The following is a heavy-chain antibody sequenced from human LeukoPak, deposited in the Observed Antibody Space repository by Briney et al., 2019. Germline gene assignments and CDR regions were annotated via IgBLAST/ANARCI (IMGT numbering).Heavy chain of an antibody. CDR1: GFTFSSYW. Sequence: GGSLRLSCAASGFTFSSYWMHWVRQAPGKGLVWVSRINTDGSSTSYADSVKGRFTISRDNSKNTLYLQMNSLRAEDTAVYYCARDPSMVRGVIITSHFDYWGQGTLVTVSS. CDR3: ARDPSMVRGVIITSHFDY. CDR2: INTDGSST. J-gene: IGHJ4*02. V-gene: IGHV3-74*01. D-gene: IGHD3-10*01.